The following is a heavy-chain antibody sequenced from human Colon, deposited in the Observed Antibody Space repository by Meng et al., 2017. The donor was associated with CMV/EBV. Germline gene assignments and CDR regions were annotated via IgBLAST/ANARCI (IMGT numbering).Heavy chain of an antibody. CDR3: AREGMSTPSAADS. J-gene: IGHJ4*02. V-gene: IGHV1-2*02. Sequence: ASVKVSCKASGYTFTNYYMHWVRQAPGQGLEWMGWIDPNSGDTNVAQNFQGRVSMTRGTSTTTAHMELTSLTSDDTALYYCAREGMSTPSAADSWGQGTLVTVSS. D-gene: IGHD6-25*01. CDR1: GYTFTNYY. CDR2: IDPNSGDT.